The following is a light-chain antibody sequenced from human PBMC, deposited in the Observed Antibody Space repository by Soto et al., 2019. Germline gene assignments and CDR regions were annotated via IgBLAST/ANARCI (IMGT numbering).Light chain of an antibody. CDR1: SSDIGYYNY. Sequence: QSVLTQPASVSGSPGQSSTISCTGTSSDIGYYNYVSWYQQHPGKAPKVIIYEVTNRPSGVSHRFSGSKSGNTASLAISGLPAEDEGESCCSSYDASSILMFGRGTEHAVL. CDR2: EVT. J-gene: IGLJ3*02. V-gene: IGLV2-14*03. CDR3: SSYDASSILM.